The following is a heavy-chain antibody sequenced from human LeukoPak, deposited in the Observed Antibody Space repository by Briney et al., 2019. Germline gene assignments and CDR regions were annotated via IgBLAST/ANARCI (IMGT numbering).Heavy chain of an antibody. CDR2: ISGSGGHT. V-gene: IGHV3-23*01. D-gene: IGHD5-24*01. CDR3: AKGGAATMRDGYNYYYYYMEV. CDR1: GITFSSHA. Sequence: PGGSLRLSCAASGITFSSHAMSWVRQAPGKGLERVSLISGSGGHTYYGDSVKGRFTISGDNPTNSLYLQKNSLRPEDPAVYYCAKGGAATMRDGYNYYYYYMEVWGRGTTVTVSS. J-gene: IGHJ6*03.